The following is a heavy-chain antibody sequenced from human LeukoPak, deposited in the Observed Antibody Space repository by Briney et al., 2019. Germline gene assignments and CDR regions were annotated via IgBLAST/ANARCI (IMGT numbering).Heavy chain of an antibody. Sequence: GGSLRLSCAASGFTFDDYAMHWVRQAPGKGLEWVSGISWNSGSIGYADSVKGRFTISRDNAKSSLYLQMNSLRAEDTALYYCAKAPWGSGYYFDYWGQGTLVTVSS. CDR2: ISWNSGSI. J-gene: IGHJ4*02. CDR3: AKAPWGSGYYFDY. CDR1: GFTFDDYA. V-gene: IGHV3-9*01. D-gene: IGHD7-27*01.